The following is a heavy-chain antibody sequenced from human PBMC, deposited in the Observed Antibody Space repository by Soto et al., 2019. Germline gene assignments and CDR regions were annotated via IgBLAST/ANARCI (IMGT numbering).Heavy chain of an antibody. CDR3: AKDGSATYYYGMDV. J-gene: IGHJ6*02. Sequence: ASVKVSCKASRGTFSSYSINWVRQAPGQGLEWMGGIIPIFGTANNAQKFQGRVTITADESATTVYMELNSLRDEDTAVYYCAKDGSATYYYGMDVWGQGTTVTVSS. D-gene: IGHD3-10*01. CDR2: IIPIFGTA. V-gene: IGHV1-69*13. CDR1: RGTFSSYS.